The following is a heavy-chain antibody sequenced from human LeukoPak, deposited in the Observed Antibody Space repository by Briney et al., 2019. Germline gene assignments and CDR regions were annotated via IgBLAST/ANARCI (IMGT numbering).Heavy chain of an antibody. Sequence: PGGSLRLTCVVSGFIASSNYMSWVRQAPGKGLEWISLIYSGGTTYYADYVMGRFTISRDNSKTTLFLQMNSLKAEDTAVYYCATGGRSGVALEQWGQGTLVTVSS. J-gene: IGHJ4*02. CDR2: IYSGGTT. D-gene: IGHD1/OR15-1a*01. V-gene: IGHV3-53*01. CDR1: GFIASSNY. CDR3: ATGGRSGVALEQ.